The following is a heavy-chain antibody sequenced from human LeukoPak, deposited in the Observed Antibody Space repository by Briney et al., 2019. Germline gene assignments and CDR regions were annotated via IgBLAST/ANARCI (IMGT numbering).Heavy chain of an antibody. V-gene: IGHV4-39*01. CDR1: GGSISSSSYY. J-gene: IGHJ4*02. CDR2: IYYSGST. Sequence: SETLSLTCTVSGGSISSSSYYWGWIRQPPGKGLEWIGSIYYSGSTYYNPSLKSRVTISVDTSKNQFSLKLSSVTAADTAVYYCARHYSSGGYTPWYFDYWGQGTLVTVSS. CDR3: ARHYSSGGYTPWYFDY. D-gene: IGHD6-19*01.